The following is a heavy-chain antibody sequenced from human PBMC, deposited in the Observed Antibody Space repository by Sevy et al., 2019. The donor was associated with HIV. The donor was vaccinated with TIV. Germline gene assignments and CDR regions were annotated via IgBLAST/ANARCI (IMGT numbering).Heavy chain of an antibody. V-gene: IGHV3-7*01. Sequence: GGSLRLSCVASGFTFSDHWMSWVRQAPGKGPEWVANIDQDGSRKNYVGSVKGRFTISRDNARNSVFLQMNALRAEDTAIYFCAREARHYQHFDSWGQGTQVTVSS. CDR3: AREARHYQHFDS. CDR1: GFTFSDHW. D-gene: IGHD3-10*01. CDR2: IDQDGSRK. J-gene: IGHJ4*02.